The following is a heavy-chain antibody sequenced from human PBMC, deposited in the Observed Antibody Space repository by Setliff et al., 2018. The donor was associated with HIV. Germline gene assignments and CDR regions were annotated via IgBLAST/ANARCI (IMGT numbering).Heavy chain of an antibody. J-gene: IGHJ5*02. D-gene: IGHD2-2*01. CDR1: GYTFSSYV. CDR3: ARASRYCSRTSCHGDWFDP. CDR2: INTNSGNP. Sequence: GASVKVSCKASGYTFSSYVVSWVRQAPGQGLEWMGYINTNSGNPTYAQGFTGRLVFSLDTSVSTAYLQISSRKAEDTAVYYCARASRYCSRTSCHGDWFDPWGQGTLVTVSS. V-gene: IGHV7-4-1*02.